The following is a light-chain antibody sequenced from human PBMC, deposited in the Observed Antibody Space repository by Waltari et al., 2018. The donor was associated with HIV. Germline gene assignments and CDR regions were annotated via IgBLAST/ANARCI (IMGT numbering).Light chain of an antibody. J-gene: IGKJ3*01. V-gene: IGKV1-33*01. Sequence: DIQMTQSPSSLSASVGDRVTITCQASQDISIYVNWYQQKPGKAPKLLIYGASDLETGVPARFSGSGSGTDFTFTISSLQPADIATYYCQQYDDVPVTFGPGTTVEIK. CDR3: QQYDDVPVT. CDR2: GAS. CDR1: QDISIY.